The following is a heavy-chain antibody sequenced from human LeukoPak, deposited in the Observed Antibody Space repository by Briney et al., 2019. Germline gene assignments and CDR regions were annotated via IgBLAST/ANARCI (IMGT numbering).Heavy chain of an antibody. J-gene: IGHJ4*02. Sequence: SETLSLTCTVSGGSISSYYWSWIRQPPGKGLEWIGYIYTSGSTNYNPSLKSRVTISVDTSKNQFSLKLSSVTAADTAVYYCARDSTSYGYFDYWGQGTLVTVSS. D-gene: IGHD5-18*01. CDR3: ARDSTSYGYFDY. CDR1: GGSISSYY. V-gene: IGHV4-4*08. CDR2: IYTSGST.